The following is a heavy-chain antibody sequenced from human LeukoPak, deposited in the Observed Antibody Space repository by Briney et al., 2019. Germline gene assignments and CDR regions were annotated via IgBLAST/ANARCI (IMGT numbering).Heavy chain of an antibody. CDR3: ARDKIVRGGMGY. D-gene: IGHD3-10*01. V-gene: IGHV3-33*01. CDR1: GFTFSSYG. J-gene: IGHJ4*02. Sequence: TGGSLRLSCAASGFTFSSYGMHWVRQAPGKGLEWVAVIWYDGSNKYYADSVKGRFTISRDNSKNTLYLQMNSLRAEDTAVYYCARDKIVRGGMGYWSQGTLVTVSS. CDR2: IWYDGSNK.